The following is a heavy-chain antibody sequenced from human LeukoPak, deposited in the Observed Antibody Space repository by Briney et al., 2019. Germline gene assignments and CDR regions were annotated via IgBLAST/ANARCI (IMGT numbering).Heavy chain of an antibody. CDR3: ARDRREGYYDSSGYYYRGGFDY. V-gene: IGHV1-69*01. D-gene: IGHD3-22*01. Sequence: SVKVSCKASGGSFSTNAISWVRQAPGQGLEWMEGIIPMFGTANYAQKFQGRVTITADESTSTAYMEMSSLRSEDTAVYYCARDRREGYYDSSGYYYRGGFDYWGQGTLVTVSS. CDR2: IIPMFGTA. CDR1: GGSFSTNA. J-gene: IGHJ4*02.